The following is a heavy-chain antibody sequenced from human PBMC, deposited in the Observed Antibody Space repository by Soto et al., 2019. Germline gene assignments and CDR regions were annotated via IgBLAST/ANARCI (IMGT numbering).Heavy chain of an antibody. CDR3: AAYYYDSSGPYDAFDI. V-gene: IGHV3-11*01. Sequence: GGSLRLSCAASGFTFSDYYMSWIRQAPGKGLEWVSYISSSGSTIYYADSVKGRFTISRDNAKNSLYLQMNSLRAEDTAVYYCAAYYYDSSGPYDAFDIWGQGTMVTASS. CDR1: GFTFSDYY. CDR2: ISSSGSTI. J-gene: IGHJ3*02. D-gene: IGHD3-22*01.